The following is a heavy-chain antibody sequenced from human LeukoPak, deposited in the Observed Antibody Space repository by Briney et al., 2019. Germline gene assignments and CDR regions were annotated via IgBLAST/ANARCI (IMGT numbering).Heavy chain of an antibody. CDR1: GYSFTSYW. CDR3: ATQGYYGSGRNRSYFDY. V-gene: IGHV5-51*01. CDR2: IYPGDSDT. D-gene: IGHD3-10*01. Sequence: GESLKISCKGAGYSFTSYWIGWVRQMPGKGLEWMGIIYPGDSDTTYSPSFQGQVTISADKSISTAYLQWNSHKASDTAMYYCATQGYYGSGRNRSYFDYWGQGTLVTVSS. J-gene: IGHJ4*02.